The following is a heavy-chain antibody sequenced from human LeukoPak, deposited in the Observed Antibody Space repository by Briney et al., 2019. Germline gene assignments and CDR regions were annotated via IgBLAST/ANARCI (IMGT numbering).Heavy chain of an antibody. CDR1: GFIFNKHA. V-gene: IGHV3-23*01. Sequence: GGSLRLSCAASGFIFNKHAMSWVRQASGKGLEWVSGLSGSGSSTDYADSVKGRFTVSRDNSKNTLFLQMNSLRAEDTAIYYCAKERDYGPADYWGQGTLVTVSS. CDR3: AKERDYGPADY. J-gene: IGHJ4*02. CDR2: LSGSGSST. D-gene: IGHD4/OR15-4a*01.